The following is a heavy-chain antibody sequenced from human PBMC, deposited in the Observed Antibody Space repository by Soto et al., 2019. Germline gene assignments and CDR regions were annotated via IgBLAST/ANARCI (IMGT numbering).Heavy chain of an antibody. CDR2: IIPMFGTA. CDR1: GDTFSSYA. D-gene: IGHD3-22*01. Sequence: QVQLVQSGAEVKKPGSSVKVSCKASGDTFSSYAINWVRQAPGQGLEWMGGIIPMFGTANYAQKFKGRVTITAGESTSTVYMELSSLRSEDTAVYYCARVGPAHYYDSSGDYSPLDYWGQGTLVTVSS. V-gene: IGHV1-69*01. CDR3: ARVGPAHYYDSSGDYSPLDY. J-gene: IGHJ4*02.